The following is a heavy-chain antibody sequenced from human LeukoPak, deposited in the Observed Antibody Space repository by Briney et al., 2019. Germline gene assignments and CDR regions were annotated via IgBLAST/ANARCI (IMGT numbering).Heavy chain of an antibody. Sequence: ASVKVSCKASGYTFTSYYMHWVRQAPGQELEWMGIINPSGGSTSYAQKFQGRVTMTRDTSTSTVYMELSSLRSEDTAVYYCASDKGPQQQLVHAFDIWGQGTMVTVSS. V-gene: IGHV1-46*01. J-gene: IGHJ3*02. CDR1: GYTFTSYY. CDR3: ASDKGPQQQLVHAFDI. CDR2: INPSGGST. D-gene: IGHD6-13*01.